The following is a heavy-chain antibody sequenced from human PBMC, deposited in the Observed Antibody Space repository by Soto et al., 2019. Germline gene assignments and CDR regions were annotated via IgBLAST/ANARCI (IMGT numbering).Heavy chain of an antibody. J-gene: IGHJ4*02. V-gene: IGHV1-3*01. CDR1: GYTVTNYA. D-gene: IGHD3-10*01. CDR2: INAGNGDT. CDR3: ARGSWTMTRGAYYFGC. Sequence: ASVKVSCKASGYTVTNYAMQWVRQAPGQRLEWMGWINAGNGDTRYSQRFQDRVILTRDTSASTAYMELSSLRSEDTAVYYCARGSWTMTRGAYYFGCWGQGTLVTVSS.